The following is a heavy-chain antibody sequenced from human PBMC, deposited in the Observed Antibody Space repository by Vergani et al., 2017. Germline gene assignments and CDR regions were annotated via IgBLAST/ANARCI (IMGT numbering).Heavy chain of an antibody. D-gene: IGHD4-11*01. CDR3: ARQPPSTVTTAYYYGMDV. J-gene: IGHJ6*02. CDR2: IYPGDSDT. V-gene: IGHV5-51*01. Sequence: EVQLVQSGAEVKKPGESLKISCKGSGYSFTSYWIGWVRQMPGKGLEWMGIIYPGDSDTRYSPSFQGQVTISADKSISTAYLQWSSLKASDTAMYYCARQPPSTVTTAYYYGMDVWGQATTVTVSS. CDR1: GYSFTSYW.